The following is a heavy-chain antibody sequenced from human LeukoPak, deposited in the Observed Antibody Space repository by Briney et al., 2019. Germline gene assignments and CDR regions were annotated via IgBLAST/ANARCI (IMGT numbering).Heavy chain of an antibody. CDR2: IGGSGGTT. Sequence: GGSLRLSCTASGFTFSDSAMRWVRQAPGKGLEWVSGIGGSGGTTYYADSVKGRFTLSRDNSRKTLSLQMSSLRAEDTAVYYCARHPNTYYGNYFDSWGQGTLVTVSS. J-gene: IGHJ4*02. CDR1: GFTFSDSA. D-gene: IGHD3-22*01. V-gene: IGHV3-23*01. CDR3: ARHPNTYYGNYFDS.